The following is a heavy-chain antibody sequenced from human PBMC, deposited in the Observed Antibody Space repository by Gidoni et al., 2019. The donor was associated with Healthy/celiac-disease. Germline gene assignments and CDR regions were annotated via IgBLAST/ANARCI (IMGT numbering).Heavy chain of an antibody. CDR1: GFTFSSYA. CDR3: ARGIFIAAAGIPFDY. V-gene: IGHV3-30-3*01. J-gene: IGHJ4*02. D-gene: IGHD6-13*01. CDR2: ISYDGSNK. Sequence: QVQLVESGGGVVQPGRSLRLSFAASGFTFSSYAMHWVRQAPGKGLEWVAVISYDGSNKYYADSVKGRFTISRDNSKNTLYLQMNSLRAEDTAVYYCARGIFIAAAGIPFDYWGQGTLVTVSS.